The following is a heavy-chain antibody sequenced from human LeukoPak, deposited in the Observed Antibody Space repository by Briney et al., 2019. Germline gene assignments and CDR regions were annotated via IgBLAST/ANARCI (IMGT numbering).Heavy chain of an antibody. CDR3: ARGQVYFDY. Sequence: SETLSLTCTVSGVSTTTYYWSWIRQPPGKGLEWIGYIYYSGSTNYNPSLKSRVTISVDTSKNQFSLKLSSVTAADTAVYYCARGQVYFDYWGQGTLVTVSS. J-gene: IGHJ4*02. V-gene: IGHV4-59*01. CDR2: IYYSGST. CDR1: GVSTTTYY.